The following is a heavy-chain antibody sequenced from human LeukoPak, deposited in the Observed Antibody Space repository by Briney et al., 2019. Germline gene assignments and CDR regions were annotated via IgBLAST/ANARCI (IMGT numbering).Heavy chain of an antibody. Sequence: PSETLSLTCTVSGDSISNYYWSWIRQSPGKGLEWIGYIYYSGSTNYNPSLTSRVTISVETSKNQFSLKLSSVTAADTAVYYCARETCSGGSCFQFDFWGQGTLVTVSS. V-gene: IGHV4-59*01. CDR2: IYYSGST. J-gene: IGHJ4*02. D-gene: IGHD2-15*01. CDR3: ARETCSGGSCFQFDF. CDR1: GDSISNYY.